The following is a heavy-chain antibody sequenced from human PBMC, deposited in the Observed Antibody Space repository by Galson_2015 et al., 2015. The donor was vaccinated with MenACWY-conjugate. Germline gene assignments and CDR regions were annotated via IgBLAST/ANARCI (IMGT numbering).Heavy chain of an antibody. J-gene: IGHJ4*02. V-gene: IGHV3-30*03. Sequence: SLRLSCAASGFTFSSYGMHWVRQAPGKGLEWVAVISYDGSNKYYADSVKGRFTISRDNSKNTLYLQMNSLRAEDTAVYYCARENSSGWPPFIDYWGQGTLVTVSS. CDR1: GFTFSSYG. CDR2: ISYDGSNK. CDR3: ARENSSGWPPFIDY. D-gene: IGHD6-19*01.